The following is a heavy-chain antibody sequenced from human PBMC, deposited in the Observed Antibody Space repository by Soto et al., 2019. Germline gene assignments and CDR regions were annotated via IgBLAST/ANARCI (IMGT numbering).Heavy chain of an antibody. CDR2: INPSGGST. V-gene: IGHV1-46*01. D-gene: IGHD3-9*01. J-gene: IGHJ4*02. CDR1: GYTFTSYY. CDR3: ARGNLRYFDWLLPVFDY. Sequence: QVQLVQSGAEVKKPGSSVKVSCKASGYTFTSYYMHWVRQAPGQGLEWMGIINPSGGSTSYAQKFQGRVTMTRDTSTSTVYMELSSLRSEDTAVYYCARGNLRYFDWLLPVFDYWGQGTLVTVSS.